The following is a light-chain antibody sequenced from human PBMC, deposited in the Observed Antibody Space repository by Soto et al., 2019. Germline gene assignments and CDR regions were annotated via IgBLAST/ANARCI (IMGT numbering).Light chain of an antibody. J-gene: IGLJ2*01. V-gene: IGLV1-51*01. CDR1: SSNVGNNF. Sequence: QSVLTQPPSMSAAPGQKVTITCSGSSSNVGNNFVSWYQQLPGTAPKLLIFDNSQRPSGIPDRFFGSKSGTSATLAITGPQTGDEAVYYCGTWDTKLNAVVFGGGTKPPS. CDR3: GTWDTKLNAVV. CDR2: DNS.